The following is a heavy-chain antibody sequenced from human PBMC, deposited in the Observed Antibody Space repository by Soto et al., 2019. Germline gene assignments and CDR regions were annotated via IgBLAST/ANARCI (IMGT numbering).Heavy chain of an antibody. D-gene: IGHD3-10*01. V-gene: IGHV1-69*13. Sequence: EASVKVSCKASGGTFSSYAISWVRQAPGQGLEWMGGIIPIFGTANYAQKFQGRVTITADESTSTAYMELSSLRSEDTAVYYCAREVVSITTVRGVIIGPAFDIWGQGTMVTVSS. CDR3: AREVVSITTVRGVIIGPAFDI. J-gene: IGHJ3*02. CDR1: GGTFSSYA. CDR2: IIPIFGTA.